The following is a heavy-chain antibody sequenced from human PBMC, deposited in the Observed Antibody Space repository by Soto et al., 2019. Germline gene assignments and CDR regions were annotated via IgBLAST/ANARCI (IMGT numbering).Heavy chain of an antibody. D-gene: IGHD2-15*01. CDR1: GGTFSNYA. J-gene: IGHJ3*02. CDR2: IIPILDTS. Sequence: SVKVSFKASGGTFSNYAISWVRQAPGQGLEWMGGIIPILDTSNYAQKFQGRVTITADESTSTAYMELSSLRSEDTAVYYCARGYCSGGTCNSAHGDAFDNWGQGTMVTVSS. V-gene: IGHV1-69*01. CDR3: ARGYCSGGTCNSAHGDAFDN.